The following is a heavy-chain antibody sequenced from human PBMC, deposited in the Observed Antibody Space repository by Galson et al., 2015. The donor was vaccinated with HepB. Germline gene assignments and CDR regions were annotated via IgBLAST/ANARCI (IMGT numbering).Heavy chain of an antibody. CDR1: GYTFTNYE. Sequence: SVKVSCKASGYTFTNYEVNWVRQATGQGLEWMGWMNPYTDNTAYAQNFQGRITMTGDTSIDTAYMTLSSLTSEDTAIYYCARGLRVQGNTYFFDYWVQGTLLTVSS. V-gene: IGHV1-8*01. D-gene: IGHD3-10*01. CDR2: MNPYTDNT. J-gene: IGHJ4*02. CDR3: ARGLRVQGNTYFFDY.